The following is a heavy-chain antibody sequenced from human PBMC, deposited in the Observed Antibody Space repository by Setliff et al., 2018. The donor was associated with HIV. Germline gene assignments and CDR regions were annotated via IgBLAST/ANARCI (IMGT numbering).Heavy chain of an antibody. J-gene: IGHJ4*01. V-gene: IGHV1-3*01. CDR2: INVGNGDT. Sequence: ASVKVSCKASGDTLTGYYIHWVRQAPGQGLEWMGWINVGNGDTKYSQALQGRITITRDTSANTAYMELSSLRSDDTAVYFCARGALLAVFDFDHWGHGTLVTVSS. CDR3: ARGALLAVFDFDH. D-gene: IGHD2-21*01. CDR1: GDTLTGYY.